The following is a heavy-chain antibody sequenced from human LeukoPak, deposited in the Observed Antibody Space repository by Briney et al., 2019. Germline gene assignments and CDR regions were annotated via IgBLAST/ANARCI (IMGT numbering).Heavy chain of an antibody. CDR1: GFTFSDYY. Sequence: PGGSLRLSCAASGFTFSDYYMSWLRQAPGKGLEWVSYISSGGSTIYYADSVKGRFTISRDNAKNSLYLQMNSLRAEDTAVYYCARHLVVATHDYWGQGTLVTVSS. J-gene: IGHJ4*02. CDR2: ISSGGSTI. V-gene: IGHV3-11*01. CDR3: ARHLVVATHDY. D-gene: IGHD2-8*02.